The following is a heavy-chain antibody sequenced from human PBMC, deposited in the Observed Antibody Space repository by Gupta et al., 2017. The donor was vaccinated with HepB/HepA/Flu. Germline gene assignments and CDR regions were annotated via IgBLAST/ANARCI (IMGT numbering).Heavy chain of an antibody. V-gene: IGHV3-30*03. CDR2: ISYDGSNK. CDR1: GFTFSSYG. CDR3: GREIVVGAGGMDV. J-gene: IGHJ6*02. D-gene: IGHD2-2*01. Sequence: QVQLVESGGGVVQPGRSLRLSCAASGFTFSSYGMHWVRQAPGKGLEWVAVISYDGSNKYYADSVKGRFTISRDNSKNTLYLQMNSLRAEDTAVYYCGREIVVGAGGMDVWGQGTTVTVSS.